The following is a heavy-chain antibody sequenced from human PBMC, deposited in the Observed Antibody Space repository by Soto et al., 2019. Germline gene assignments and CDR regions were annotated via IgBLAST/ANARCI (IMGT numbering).Heavy chain of an antibody. J-gene: IGHJ6*02. CDR3: ARDRIAVAGDYYYYGMDV. CDR1: GLSVNSYA. V-gene: IGHV3-30-3*01. D-gene: IGHD6-19*01. Sequence: HGGSMGLCCAACGLSVNSYAVHGVRKAPGKGLEWVAVISYDGSNKYYADSVKGRFTISRDNSKNTLYLQMNSLRAEDTAVYYCARDRIAVAGDYYYYGMDVWGQGTTVTVSS. CDR2: ISYDGSNK.